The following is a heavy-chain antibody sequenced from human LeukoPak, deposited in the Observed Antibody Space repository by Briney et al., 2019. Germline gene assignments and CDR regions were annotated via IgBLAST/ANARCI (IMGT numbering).Heavy chain of an antibody. D-gene: IGHD5-18*01. V-gene: IGHV3-23*01. Sequence: GGSLRLSCAASGFTFSSYAMSWVRQAPGKGLEWVSGISCSGGSTYYVDSVKGRFTTSRDNSKHTLFLQMNSLRAEDTAVYYCAKMDTAMDSPEGYWGQGTLVTVSS. CDR1: GFTFSSYA. CDR2: ISCSGGST. CDR3: AKMDTAMDSPEGY. J-gene: IGHJ4*02.